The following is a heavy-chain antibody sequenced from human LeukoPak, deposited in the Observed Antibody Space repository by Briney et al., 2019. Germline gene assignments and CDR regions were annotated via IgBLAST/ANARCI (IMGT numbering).Heavy chain of an antibody. J-gene: IGHJ3*02. V-gene: IGHV3-23*01. CDR2: ISGSGGST. Sequence: PGGSLRLSCAASGFTFSSYGMSWVRQASGKGLEWVSAISGSGGSTYYADSVKGRFTISRDNSKNTLYLQMNSLRAEDTAVYYCARGGSYLSAFDIWGQGTMVTVSS. CDR1: GFTFSSYG. CDR3: ARGGSYLSAFDI. D-gene: IGHD1-26*01.